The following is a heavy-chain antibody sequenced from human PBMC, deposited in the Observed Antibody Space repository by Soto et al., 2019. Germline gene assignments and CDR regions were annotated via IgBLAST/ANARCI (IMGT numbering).Heavy chain of an antibody. CDR1: GFSFSNGW. D-gene: IGHD1-26*01. V-gene: IGHV3-15*05. CDR3: STDEWE. CDR2: IKSKSDGWTT. Sequence: EVQLVESGGGLVKPGGSLRLSCAASGFSFSNGWMSWVRQAPGKGLEWVGRIKSKSDGWTTDNAAHVKGRFTISRDDSKNTLNLQMHSLQTEDTAVYYCSTDEWEWGQGTRVTVSS. J-gene: IGHJ4*02.